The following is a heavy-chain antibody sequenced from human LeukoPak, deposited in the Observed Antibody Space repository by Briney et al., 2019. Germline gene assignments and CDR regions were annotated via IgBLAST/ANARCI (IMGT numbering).Heavy chain of an antibody. V-gene: IGHV4-39*07. Sequence: SETLSLTCSVSGGSISLSYYYWGWIRQPPGKALEWIGSVYYSGTTSYNPSLKSRVTISVDMSKNHFSLRLSSVTAADTAMYYCARSRLTVAGTTWLEPPNWFDPWGQGTLVTVSS. D-gene: IGHD6-19*01. J-gene: IGHJ5*02. CDR1: GGSISLSYYY. CDR2: VYYSGTT. CDR3: ARSRLTVAGTTWLEPPNWFDP.